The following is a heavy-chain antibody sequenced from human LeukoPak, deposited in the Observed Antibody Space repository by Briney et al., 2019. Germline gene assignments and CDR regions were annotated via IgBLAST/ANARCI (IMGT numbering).Heavy chain of an antibody. Sequence: SETLSLTCAVYGVSFSGYYWSWIRQPPGKGLEWIGEINHSGSTNYNPSLKSRVTISVDTSKNQFSLKLSPVTAADTAVYYCARMSAPPVGMDVWGQGTTVTVSS. CDR1: GVSFSGYY. CDR2: INHSGST. J-gene: IGHJ6*02. V-gene: IGHV4-34*01. CDR3: ARMSAPPVGMDV.